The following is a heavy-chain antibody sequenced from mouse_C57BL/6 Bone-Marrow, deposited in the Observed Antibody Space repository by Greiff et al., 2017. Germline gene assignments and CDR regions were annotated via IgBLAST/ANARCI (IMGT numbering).Heavy chain of an antibody. J-gene: IGHJ4*01. CDR3: TRDSNYEAMDD. CDR2: IYPGNSDT. D-gene: IGHD2-5*01. V-gene: IGHV1-5*01. Sequence: DVQLQESGTVLARPGASVKMSCKTSGYTFTSYWMHWVKQRPGQGLEWIGAIYPGNSDTSYNQKFKGKAKLTAVTSASTAYMELSSLTNEDSAVYYCTRDSNYEAMDDWGQGTSVTVSS. CDR1: GYTFTSYW.